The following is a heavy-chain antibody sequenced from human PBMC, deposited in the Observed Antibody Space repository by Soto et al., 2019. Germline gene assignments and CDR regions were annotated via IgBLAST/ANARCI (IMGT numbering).Heavy chain of an antibody. D-gene: IGHD3-3*01. Sequence: QVQLVQSGAEVRKPGSSVKVSCKASGGTFSNYAISWGRQPPGQGLEWMGGIIPIFGTTNYAQKFQGRVTITADESTSTAYMELSSLRSEDTAVYYCARDAIFGVVIRGIDYYYGMDVWGQGTTVTVSS. CDR3: ARDAIFGVVIRGIDYYYGMDV. J-gene: IGHJ6*02. CDR1: GGTFSNYA. V-gene: IGHV1-69*01. CDR2: IIPIFGTT.